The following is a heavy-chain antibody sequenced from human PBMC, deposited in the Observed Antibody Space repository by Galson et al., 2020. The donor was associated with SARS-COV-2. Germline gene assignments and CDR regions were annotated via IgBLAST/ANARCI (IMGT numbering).Heavy chain of an antibody. CDR2: ISSSSSTI. V-gene: IGHV3-48*04. J-gene: IGHJ6*03. CDR3: ARDYSNYVSYYYMDV. Sequence: GESLKISCAASGFTFSSYSMNWVRQAPGKGLEWVAYISSSSSTIYYADSVKGRFTISRDNAKNSLYLQMNSLRAEDTAVYYCARDYSNYVSYYYMDVWGKGTTVTVSS. CDR1: GFTFSSYS. D-gene: IGHD4-4*01.